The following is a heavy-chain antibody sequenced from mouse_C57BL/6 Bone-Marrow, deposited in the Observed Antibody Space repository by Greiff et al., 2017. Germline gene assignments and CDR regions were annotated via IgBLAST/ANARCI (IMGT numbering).Heavy chain of an antibody. Sequence: QVQLQQPGAELVRPGTSVKLSCKASGYTFTSYWMHWVKQRPGQGLEWIGVIDPSDSYTNYNQKFKGKATLTVDTSSSTAYMQLSSLTSEDSAVYYCARPSTLFAYWGQGTLVTVSA. J-gene: IGHJ3*01. CDR1: GYTFTSYW. CDR3: ARPSTLFAY. V-gene: IGHV1-59*01. CDR2: IDPSDSYT.